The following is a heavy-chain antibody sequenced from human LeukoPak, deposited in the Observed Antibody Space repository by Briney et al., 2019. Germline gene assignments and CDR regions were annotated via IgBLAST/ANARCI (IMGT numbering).Heavy chain of an antibody. Sequence: ASVKVSCKASGYTFTSYYMHWVRQAPGQGLEWMGIINPSGGSTSYAQKFQGRVTMTRDTSISTAYMELSRLRSDDTAVYYCARGIVPAAMGWFIHYYYYYGMDVWGQGTTVTVSS. V-gene: IGHV1-46*01. D-gene: IGHD2-2*01. CDR2: INPSGGST. J-gene: IGHJ6*02. CDR3: ARGIVPAAMGWFIHYYYYYGMDV. CDR1: GYTFTSYY.